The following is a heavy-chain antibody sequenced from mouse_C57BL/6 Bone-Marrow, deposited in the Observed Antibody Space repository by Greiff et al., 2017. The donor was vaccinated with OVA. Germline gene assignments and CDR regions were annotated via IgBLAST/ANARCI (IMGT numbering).Heavy chain of an antibody. CDR2: IYPGDGDT. CDR1: GYAFSSSW. CDR3: ARGGGYYGYFDD. D-gene: IGHD1-1*01. V-gene: IGHV1-82*01. J-gene: IGHJ2*01. Sequence: QVQLQQSGPELVKPGASVKISCKASGYAFSSSWMNWVKQRPGKGLEWIGRIYPGDGDTNYNGKFKGKATLTADKSSSPAYMQLSSLTSEDSAVYFCARGGGYYGYFDDWGQGTTLTVSS.